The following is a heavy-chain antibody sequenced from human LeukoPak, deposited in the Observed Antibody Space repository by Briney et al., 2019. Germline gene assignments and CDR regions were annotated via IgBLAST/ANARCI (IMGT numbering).Heavy chain of an antibody. J-gene: IGHJ6*03. D-gene: IGHD3-10*01. CDR1: GYTFTSYY. CDR2: INPNSGGT. CDR3: ARDMVRGVTGSYYYYYMDV. V-gene: IGHV1-2*02. Sequence: GASVKVSCKASGYTFTSYYIHWVRQAPGQGLEWMGWINPNSGGTNYAQKFQGRVTMTRDTSISTAYMGLSRLRSDDTAVYYCARDMVRGVTGSYYYYYMDVWGKGTTVTVSS.